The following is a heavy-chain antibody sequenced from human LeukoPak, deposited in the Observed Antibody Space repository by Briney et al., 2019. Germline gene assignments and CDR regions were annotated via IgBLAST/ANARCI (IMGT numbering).Heavy chain of an antibody. V-gene: IGHV1-69*06. CDR2: IIPIFGTA. D-gene: IGHD4-17*01. Sequence: ASVKVSCKVSGYTLTELSMHWVRQAPGQGLEWMGGIIPIFGTANYAQKFQGRVTITADKSTSTAYMELSSLRSEDTAVYYCARGLDYGDYAFDYWGQGTLVTVSS. CDR1: GYTLTELS. J-gene: IGHJ4*02. CDR3: ARGLDYGDYAFDY.